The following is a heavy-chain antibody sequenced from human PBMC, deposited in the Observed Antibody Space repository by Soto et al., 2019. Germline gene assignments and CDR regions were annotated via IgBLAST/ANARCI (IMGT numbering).Heavy chain of an antibody. D-gene: IGHD3-22*01. CDR3: ASSSGSGYQNFFDP. CDR2: ISYDGNNK. J-gene: IGHJ5*02. CDR1: GFNFNSYA. Sequence: QSGGSLRLSCAASGFNFNSYAMHWVRQAPGEGLEWVAVISYDGNNKYYADSVRGRFTISRDNSKNTLYLQMNSLRTEDTAVYYCASSSGSGYQNFFDPWGQGSLVTVSS. V-gene: IGHV3-30-3*01.